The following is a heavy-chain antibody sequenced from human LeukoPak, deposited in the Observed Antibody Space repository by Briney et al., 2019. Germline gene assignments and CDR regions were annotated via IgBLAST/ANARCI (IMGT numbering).Heavy chain of an antibody. Sequence: ASVKVSCKASGYTFTAYDINWVRQATGQGLEWMGWMNPNSGDTGYAQKFQGRVTITRNTSTNTAYMELTSLRSEDTAVYYCARPSFYGSGSGGDAFDIWGQGTMVTVSS. J-gene: IGHJ3*02. CDR3: ARPSFYGSGSGGDAFDI. CDR2: MNPNSGDT. V-gene: IGHV1-8*03. D-gene: IGHD3-10*01. CDR1: GYTFTAYD.